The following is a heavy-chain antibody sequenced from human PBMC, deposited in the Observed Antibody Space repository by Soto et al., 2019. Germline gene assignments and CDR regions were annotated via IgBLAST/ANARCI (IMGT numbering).Heavy chain of an antibody. J-gene: IGHJ6*02. CDR3: ARVQLERLWRDYYGMDV. D-gene: IGHD1-1*01. Sequence: QVQLQESGPGLVKPSGTLSLTCAVSGGSISSSNWWSWVRQPPGKGLEWIGEIYHSGSPNYNPSLKSRVNISVDKSKNQFPLKLSSVTAADTAVYYCARVQLERLWRDYYGMDVWGQGTTVTVSS. CDR1: GGSISSSNW. CDR2: IYHSGSP. V-gene: IGHV4-4*02.